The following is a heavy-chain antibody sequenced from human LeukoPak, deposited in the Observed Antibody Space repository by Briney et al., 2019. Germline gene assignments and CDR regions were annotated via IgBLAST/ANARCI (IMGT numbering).Heavy chain of an antibody. CDR1: GYTFTSYD. CDR3: ARTGYSSGWYRGGSDP. Sequence: GASVKVSCKASGYTFTSYDINWVRQATGQGLEWMGWMNPNSGNTGYAQKFQGRVTMTRNTSISTAYMELSSLRSEDTAVYYCARTGYSSGWYRGGSDPWGQGTLVTVSS. V-gene: IGHV1-8*01. J-gene: IGHJ5*02. D-gene: IGHD6-19*01. CDR2: MNPNSGNT.